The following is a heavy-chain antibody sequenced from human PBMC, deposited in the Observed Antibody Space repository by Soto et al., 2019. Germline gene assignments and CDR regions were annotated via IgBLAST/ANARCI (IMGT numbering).Heavy chain of an antibody. CDR1: GFTLQNYA. D-gene: IGHD3-10*01. CDR3: AKGKSTGDIDWFDP. V-gene: IGHV3-23*01. CDR2: LIGGHYGT. Sequence: GGSLRLSCTASGFTLQNYAMAWVRQAPGKGLEWVSTLIGGHYGTAYSYSVKGRFTVSRDNSKNCLYLQMNSLGVEDTAMYFCAKGKSTGDIDWFDPWGQGSLVTVSA. J-gene: IGHJ5*02.